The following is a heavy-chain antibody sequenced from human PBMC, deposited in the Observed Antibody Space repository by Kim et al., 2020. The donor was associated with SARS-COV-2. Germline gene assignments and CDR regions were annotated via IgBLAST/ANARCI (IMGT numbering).Heavy chain of an antibody. J-gene: IGHJ3*02. CDR3: ARDSYSRDYGDPNDAFDI. D-gene: IGHD4-17*01. CDR1: GFTFSSYG. Sequence: GGSLRLSCAASGFTFSSYGMHWVRQAPGKGLEWVAVIWYDGSNKYYADSVKGRFTISRDNSKNTLYLQMNSLRAEDTAVYYCARDSYSRDYGDPNDAFDIWGQGTMVTVSS. V-gene: IGHV3-33*08. CDR2: IWYDGSNK.